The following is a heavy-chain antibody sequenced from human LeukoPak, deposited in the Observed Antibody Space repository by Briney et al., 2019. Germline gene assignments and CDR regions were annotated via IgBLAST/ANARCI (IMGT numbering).Heavy chain of an antibody. CDR3: AKLCCRHTAYDY. J-gene: IGHJ4*02. CDR1: GFTFSTYW. CDR2: ITPDGSVD. Sequence: GSLRLSCAASGFTFSTYWMSWVRQAPGKGLEWVASITPDGSVDHLLDSVRGRFTIARDNVKDSLYLHMSDLRVEDTALYYCAKLCCRHTAYDYWGPGTLVTVSS. D-gene: IGHD2-21*02. V-gene: IGHV3-7*01.